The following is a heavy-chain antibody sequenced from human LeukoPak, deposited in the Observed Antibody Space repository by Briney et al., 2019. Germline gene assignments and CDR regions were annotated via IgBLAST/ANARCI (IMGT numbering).Heavy chain of an antibody. CDR1: DGSITSYY. J-gene: IGHJ4*02. V-gene: IGHV4-4*07. Sequence: PAETLSLTCSVSDGSITSYYWSGIRQPAGKGLEGIGRYYPSGTTYYNPSLKSRVTMSVDTSQSQFSLRLSSVTAADTAVYYCARDNYDYPDYWGQGTLVTVSS. CDR2: YYPSGTT. CDR3: ARDNYDYPDY. D-gene: IGHD4-11*01.